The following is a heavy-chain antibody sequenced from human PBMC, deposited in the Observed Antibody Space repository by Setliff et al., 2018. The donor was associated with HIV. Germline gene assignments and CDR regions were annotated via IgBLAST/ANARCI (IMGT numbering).Heavy chain of an antibody. CDR2: IDDSGSI. Sequence: SETLSLTCTLNGVPLSDYYWAWIRQSPEKGLEWIGEIDDSGSIIYNPSLQSRVTMSVDTSKNQFSLKVRSLTAADTGLYYCARVKSIKTTLVRLWPRFDLWGQGTQVTVSS. D-gene: IGHD3-10*01. J-gene: IGHJ5*02. V-gene: IGHV4-34*01. CDR1: GVPLSDYY. CDR3: ARVKSIKTTLVRLWPRFDL.